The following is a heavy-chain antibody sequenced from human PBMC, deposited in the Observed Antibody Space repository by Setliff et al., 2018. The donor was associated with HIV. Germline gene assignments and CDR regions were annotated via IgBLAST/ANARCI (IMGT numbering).Heavy chain of an antibody. Sequence: TGGSLRLSCAASGFTFDDYAMYWVRQAPGKGLEWVSGISWNSGNIVYADSVKGRFTISRDNAKNSLYLQMNSLRAEDMALYYCAKDTTTRYSSGVGAFDIWGQGTMVTVSS. V-gene: IGHV3-9*03. CDR2: ISWNSGNI. J-gene: IGHJ3*02. D-gene: IGHD6-19*01. CDR1: GFTFDDYA. CDR3: AKDTTTRYSSGVGAFDI.